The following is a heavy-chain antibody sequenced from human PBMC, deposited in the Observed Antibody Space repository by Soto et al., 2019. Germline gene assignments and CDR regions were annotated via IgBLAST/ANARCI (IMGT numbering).Heavy chain of an antibody. CDR1: GYTFTGYY. V-gene: IGHV1-18*04. CDR2: ISPNNGDT. CDR3: ARDSPPVDY. Sequence: GASVKVSCKASGYTFTGYYMHWVRQAPGQGLEWMGWISPNNGDTRYAQKLQGRVTMTTDTSMSTAYIELRSLRSDDTAVYYCARDSPPVDYWGQGTLVTVSS. J-gene: IGHJ4*02.